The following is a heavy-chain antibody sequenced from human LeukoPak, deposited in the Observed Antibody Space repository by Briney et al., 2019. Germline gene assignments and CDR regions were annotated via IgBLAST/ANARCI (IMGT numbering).Heavy chain of an antibody. CDR3: ATEDSSPFDY. CDR2: ISSSSSYI. J-gene: IGHJ4*02. V-gene: IGHV3-21*01. CDR1: GFTFSIYS. Sequence: GGSLRLSCAASGFTFSIYSMNWVRQAPGKGLEWVSSISSSSSYIYYADSVKGRFTISRDNAKNSLYLQMNSLRAEDTAVYYCATEDSSPFDYWGQGTLVTVSS. D-gene: IGHD6-19*01.